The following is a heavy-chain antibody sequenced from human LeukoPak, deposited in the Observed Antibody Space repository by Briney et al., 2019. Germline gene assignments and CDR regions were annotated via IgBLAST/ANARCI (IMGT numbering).Heavy chain of an antibody. CDR1: GGSFSGYY. V-gene: IGHV4-34*01. D-gene: IGHD5-18*01. Sequence: SETLSLTCAVYGGSFSGYYWSWIRQPPGKGLEWMGEINHSGSTNYNPSLKSRVTISVDTSKNQFSLKLSSVTAADTAVYYCARGRYSYGSSMDVWGKGTTVTVSS. CDR2: INHSGST. CDR3: ARGRYSYGSSMDV. J-gene: IGHJ6*03.